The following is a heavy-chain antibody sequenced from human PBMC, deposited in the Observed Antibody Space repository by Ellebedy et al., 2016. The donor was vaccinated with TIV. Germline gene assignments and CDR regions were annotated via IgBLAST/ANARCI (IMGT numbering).Heavy chain of an antibody. CDR1: GYTFISYG. J-gene: IGHJ6*02. CDR2: ISTYNGNT. D-gene: IGHD5-12*01. CDR3: ARDFEDIMATGHYYYGMDV. Sequence: AASVKVSCKASGYTFISYGISWVRQAPGQGLEWMGWISTYNGNTNFSQKFQGRVTMTTHTSTSTAYMELRSLRSDDTAGYFCARDFEDIMATGHYYYGMDVWGQGTTVTVSS. V-gene: IGHV1-18*04.